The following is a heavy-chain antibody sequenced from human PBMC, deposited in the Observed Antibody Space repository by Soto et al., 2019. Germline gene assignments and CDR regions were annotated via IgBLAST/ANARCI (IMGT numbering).Heavy chain of an antibody. Sequence: SGPTLGNPTQTLTLTCTFSGFSLSTSGMRVSWIRQPPGKALEWLARIDWDDDKFYSTSLKTRLTISKDTSKNQVVLTMTNMDPVDTATYYCARAYSSGWYSDYYYGMDVWGQGTTVTVSS. J-gene: IGHJ6*02. CDR2: IDWDDDK. CDR1: GFSLSTSGMR. CDR3: ARAYSSGWYSDYYYGMDV. D-gene: IGHD6-19*01. V-gene: IGHV2-70*04.